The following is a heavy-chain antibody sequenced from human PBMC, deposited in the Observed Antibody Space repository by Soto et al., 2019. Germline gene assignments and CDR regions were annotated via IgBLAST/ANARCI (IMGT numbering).Heavy chain of an antibody. J-gene: IGHJ6*02. Sequence: KPSETLSLTCTVSVKSFSTFYWSWIRQPPGKGLEWIGHAYYSGSTNYDPSLKSRVTISVDMSKNQVSLRLTSVTAADTAVYYCARGTDYTQIASYHYGMDVWGQGTSVTVSS. CDR1: VKSFSTFY. D-gene: IGHD4-4*01. CDR3: ARGTDYTQIASYHYGMDV. CDR2: AYYSGST. V-gene: IGHV4-59*01.